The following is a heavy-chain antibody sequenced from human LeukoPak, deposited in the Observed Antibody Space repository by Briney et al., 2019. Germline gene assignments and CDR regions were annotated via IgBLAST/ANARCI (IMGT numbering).Heavy chain of an antibody. J-gene: IGHJ4*02. CDR3: ARLSAELEDY. V-gene: IGHV4-31*03. Sequence: PSETLSLTCTVSGGSISSGGYYWSWIRQHPGKGLEWIGYIYYSGSTYYNPSLKSRVTISVDTSKNQFSLKLSSATAADTAVYYCARLSAELEDYWGQGTLVTVSS. D-gene: IGHD3-10*01. CDR1: GGSISSGGYY. CDR2: IYYSGST.